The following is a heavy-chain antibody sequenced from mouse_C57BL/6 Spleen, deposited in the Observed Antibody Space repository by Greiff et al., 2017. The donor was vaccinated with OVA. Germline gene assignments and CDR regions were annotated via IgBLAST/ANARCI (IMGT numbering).Heavy chain of an antibody. CDR2: ILPGSGST. CDR3: ARKGD. Sequence: VQLQQSGAELMKPGASVKLSCKATGYTFTGYWIEWVKQRPGHGLEWIGEILPGSGSTNYNDKFKGKATFTADTFSNTAYMQLSSLTTEDSAIYYCARKGDWGQGTTLTVSS. CDR1: GYTFTGYW. V-gene: IGHV1-9*01. J-gene: IGHJ2*01.